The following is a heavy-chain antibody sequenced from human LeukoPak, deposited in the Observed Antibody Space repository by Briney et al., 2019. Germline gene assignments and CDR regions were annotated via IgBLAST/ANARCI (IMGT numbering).Heavy chain of an antibody. CDR3: ARVRIAAAGPNDY. Sequence: GGSLRLSCAASGFTFSSYWVHWVRQAPGKGLVWVSRINSDGSSTSYADSVKGRFTISRDNAKNTLYLQMNSLRAEDTAVYYCARVRIAAAGPNDYWGQGTLVTVSS. CDR1: GFTFSSYW. D-gene: IGHD6-13*01. CDR2: INSDGSST. J-gene: IGHJ4*02. V-gene: IGHV3-74*01.